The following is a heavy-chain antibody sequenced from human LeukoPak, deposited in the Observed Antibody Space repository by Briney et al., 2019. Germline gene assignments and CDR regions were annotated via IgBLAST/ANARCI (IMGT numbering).Heavy chain of an antibody. CDR3: ARTTTTFDD. D-gene: IGHD4-11*01. CDR1: GGSINSYY. J-gene: IGHJ4*01. CDR2: VSDTGST. Sequence: SETLSLTCSVSGGSINSYYWSWIRQPPGKGLEWIGYVSDTGSTNYKSSLKSRVTISVDTSKNQFSLNLTSVTAADTAVYYCARTTTTFDDWGHGTLVIVSS. V-gene: IGHV4-59*01.